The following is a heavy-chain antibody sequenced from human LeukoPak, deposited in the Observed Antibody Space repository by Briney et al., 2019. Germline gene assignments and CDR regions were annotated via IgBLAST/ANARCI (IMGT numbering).Heavy chain of an antibody. CDR1: GYTFTSYA. V-gene: IGHV1-3*01. D-gene: IGHD3-10*01. CDR3: ARADMVRGF. J-gene: IGHJ4*02. CDR2: INAGNGNT. Sequence: ASVEVSCKASGYTFTSYAMHWVRQAPGQRLEWMGWINAGNGNTKYSQKFQGRVTMTRNTSISTAYMELSSLRSEDTAVYYCARADMVRGFWGQGTLVTVSS.